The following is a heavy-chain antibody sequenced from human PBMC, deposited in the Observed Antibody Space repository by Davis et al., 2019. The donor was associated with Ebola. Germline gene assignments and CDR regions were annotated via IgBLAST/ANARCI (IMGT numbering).Heavy chain of an antibody. D-gene: IGHD6-19*01. Sequence: PSETLSLTCAVSGGSISSSNWWSWVRQPPGKGLEWVSYISSSSSTIYYADSVKGRFTISRDNAKNSLYLQMNSLRDEDTAVYYCARVKEQWRFYYGMDVWGQGTTVTVSS. J-gene: IGHJ6*02. V-gene: IGHV3-48*02. CDR3: ARVKEQWRFYYGMDV. CDR1: GGSISSSN. CDR2: ISSSSSTI.